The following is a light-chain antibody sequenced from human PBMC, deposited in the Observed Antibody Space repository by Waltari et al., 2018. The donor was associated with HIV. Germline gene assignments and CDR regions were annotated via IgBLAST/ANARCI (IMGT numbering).Light chain of an antibody. CDR2: DAS. CDR3: QHRSNWPLT. V-gene: IGKV3-11*01. J-gene: IGKJ3*01. Sequence: EIVLTQSPGTLSLSPGERATLSRRASQSVSSYLAWYQQKPGQAPRLLIYDASNRATGIPARFSGSGSGTGFTLTISSLEPEDFAVYYCQHRSNWPLTFGPGTKVDIK. CDR1: QSVSSY.